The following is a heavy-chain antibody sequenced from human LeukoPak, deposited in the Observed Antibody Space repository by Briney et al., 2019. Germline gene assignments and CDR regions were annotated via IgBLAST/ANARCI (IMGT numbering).Heavy chain of an antibody. CDR3: ASGGSYSGFDP. D-gene: IGHD1-26*01. CDR1: GGTFSSYA. J-gene: IGHJ5*02. CDR2: IIPIFGTA. Sequence: GASVKVSCKASGGTFSSYAISWVRQSPGQGLEWMGGIIPIFGTANYAQKFQGRVTITADESTSTAYMELSSLRSEDTAVYYCASGGSYSGFDPWGQGTLVTVPS. V-gene: IGHV1-69*13.